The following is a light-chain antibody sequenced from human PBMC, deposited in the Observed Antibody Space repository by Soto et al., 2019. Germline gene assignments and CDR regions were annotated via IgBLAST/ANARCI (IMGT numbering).Light chain of an antibody. J-gene: IGKJ2*01. V-gene: IGKV3-20*01. CDR3: QQYGRSPLLYT. CDR2: GAS. CDR1: QSVTNNF. Sequence: EIVLTQSPGTLSLSPGERATLSCRASQSVTNNFLAWYQQKPGQAPRLLIYGASTRAAGVPDRFSGSGSGTDFTLTITRLDPEDFAVYYCQQYGRSPLLYTFGQGTQLGVK.